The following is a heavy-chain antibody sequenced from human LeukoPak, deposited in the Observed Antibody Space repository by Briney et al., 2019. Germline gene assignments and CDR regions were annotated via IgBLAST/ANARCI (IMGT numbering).Heavy chain of an antibody. CDR3: ARQQYSSSWYY. CDR1: GYTFTTYW. D-gene: IGHD6-13*01. Sequence: GESLKISCQGSGYTFTTYWIAWVRQMPGKGLEWMGIIYPADSDTRYSPSFQGQVTISADKSINTAYLQWSSLKASDTAIYYCARQQYSSSWYYWGQGTLVTVSS. CDR2: IYPADSDT. J-gene: IGHJ4*02. V-gene: IGHV5-51*01.